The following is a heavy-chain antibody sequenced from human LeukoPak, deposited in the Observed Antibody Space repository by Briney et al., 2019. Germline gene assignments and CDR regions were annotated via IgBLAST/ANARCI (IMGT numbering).Heavy chain of an antibody. CDR2: IYSGGST. D-gene: IGHD4-17*01. J-gene: IGHJ6*02. V-gene: IGHV3-66*01. CDR1: GFTVSSNY. Sequence: PGGSLRLSCAASGFTVSSNYMSWVRQAPGKGLEWVSVIYSGGSTYYADSVKGRFTISRDNSKNTLYLQMNSLRAEDTAVYYCARDPYDYGDQYGMDVWGQGTTVTVSS. CDR3: ARDPYDYGDQYGMDV.